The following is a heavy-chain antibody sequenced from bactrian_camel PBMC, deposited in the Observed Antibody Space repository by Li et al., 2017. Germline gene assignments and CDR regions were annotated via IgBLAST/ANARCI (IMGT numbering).Heavy chain of an antibody. CDR1: GYSMSDYC. Sequence: VQLVESGGGSVQAGGSLTLFCVVSGYSMSDYCLAWFRQAPGQEREGVVAFSSDGGTTYAGSVKGRFTISQDNAKNTLFLQMNNMKPEDTAMYYCAVDGCGARCTVRSPGWYSLGRGTQVTVS. D-gene: IGHD6*01. V-gene: IGHV3S53*01. CDR2: FSSDGGT. J-gene: IGHJ6*01. CDR3: AVDGCGARCTVRSPGWYS.